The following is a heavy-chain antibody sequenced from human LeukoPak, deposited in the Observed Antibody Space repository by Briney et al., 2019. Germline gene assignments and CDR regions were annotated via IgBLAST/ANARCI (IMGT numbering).Heavy chain of an antibody. Sequence: GGSLRLSCAASGFTFSSYAMHWVRQAPGKGLEWVAVISYDGSNKYYADSVKGRFTISRDNSKNSLYLQMNSLRTEDTALYYCAKEVVSGWYFDYWGQGTLVTVSS. D-gene: IGHD6-19*01. CDR3: AKEVVSGWYFDY. CDR2: ISYDGSNK. CDR1: GFTFSSYA. J-gene: IGHJ4*02. V-gene: IGHV3-30-3*01.